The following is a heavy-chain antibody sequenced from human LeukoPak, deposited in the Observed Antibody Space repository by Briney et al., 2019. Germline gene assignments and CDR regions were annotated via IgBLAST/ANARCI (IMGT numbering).Heavy chain of an antibody. V-gene: IGHV5-51*01. CDR3: ARSVTQTLGFDY. J-gene: IGHJ4*02. CDR1: GYTFTNSW. D-gene: IGHD4-17*01. CDR2: IYPDDSDT. Sequence: GESLKISCKASGYTFTNSWIAWVRQMPGKGLEWMGIIYPDDSDTRYSPSFQGQVTISADRSISTAYLQWSSLKASDTAINYCARSVTQTLGFDYWGQGTLVTVSS.